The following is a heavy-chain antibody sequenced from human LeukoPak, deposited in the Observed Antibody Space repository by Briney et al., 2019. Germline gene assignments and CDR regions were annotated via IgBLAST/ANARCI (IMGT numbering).Heavy chain of an antibody. V-gene: IGHV3-23*01. J-gene: IGHJ4*02. D-gene: IGHD3-10*01. CDR2: ISGSGDRT. Sequence: GGSLRLSCAASGFTFSRYAMSWVRQAPGMGLEWVSAISGSGDRTYYPDSAKGRFTISRDNSKNTLFLQMNSLRDEDTAMYYCAKSETYGSGNPGGVYWGQGTLVTVSS. CDR1: GFTFSRYA. CDR3: AKSETYGSGNPGGVY.